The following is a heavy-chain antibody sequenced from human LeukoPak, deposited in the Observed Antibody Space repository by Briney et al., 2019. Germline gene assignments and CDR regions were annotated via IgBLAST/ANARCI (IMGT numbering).Heavy chain of an antibody. Sequence: SETLSLTCAVYGGSFSGYYWSWIRQPPGKGLEWIGEINHSGSTNYNPSLKSRVTISVDTSKNQFSLKLSSVTAADTAVYYCASLGVRGVIRAPWGQGTLVTVSS. CDR2: INHSGST. CDR1: GGSFSGYY. V-gene: IGHV4-34*01. CDR3: ASLGVRGVIRAP. D-gene: IGHD3-10*01. J-gene: IGHJ5*02.